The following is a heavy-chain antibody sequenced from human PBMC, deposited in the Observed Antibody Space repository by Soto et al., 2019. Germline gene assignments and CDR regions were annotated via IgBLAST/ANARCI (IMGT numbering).Heavy chain of an antibody. V-gene: IGHV6-1*01. D-gene: IGHD2-15*01. Sequence: SETLSLTCAISGDSVSSNSAAWNWIRQSPSRGLEWLGRTYYRSKWYNDYAVSVKSRITINPDTSKNQFSLQLNSVTPEDTAVYYCARGGVAATYYSYYGMDVWGQGTTVTVSS. CDR3: ARGGVAATYYSYYGMDV. CDR1: GDSVSSNSAA. CDR2: TYYRSKWYN. J-gene: IGHJ6*02.